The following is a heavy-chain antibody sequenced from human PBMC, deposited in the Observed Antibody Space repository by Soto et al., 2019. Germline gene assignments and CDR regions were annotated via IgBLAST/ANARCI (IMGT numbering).Heavy chain of an antibody. D-gene: IGHD2-15*01. CDR2: INPNCGST. CDR3: ARAGYCSGGTCFHGNCDY. J-gene: IGHJ4*02. Sequence: QVQLVQSGAEVQRPGASVKVSCKASGYTFTTYYMHWVRQAPGQGLEWLGIINPNCGSTTYAQKLQGRVTMPRDTSTSTVDLELSSLRSEDTAVYYCARAGYCSGGTCFHGNCDYWGQGTLVTVSA. V-gene: IGHV1-46*01. CDR1: GYTFTTYY.